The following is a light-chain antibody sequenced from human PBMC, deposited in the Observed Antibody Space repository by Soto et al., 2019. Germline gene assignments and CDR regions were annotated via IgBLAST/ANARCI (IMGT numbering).Light chain of an antibody. V-gene: IGLV2-18*01. CDR3: SLYTSKNTYV. Sequence: LTQPPSVSGSPGQSVTISCTGTSTDFVSYNRVSWYQQPPGTAPKLIIYEASNRPSGVPDRFSGSKSGNTASLTISGLQAADEADYYCSLYTSKNTYVFGTGTKVTVL. CDR1: STDFVSYNR. J-gene: IGLJ1*01. CDR2: EAS.